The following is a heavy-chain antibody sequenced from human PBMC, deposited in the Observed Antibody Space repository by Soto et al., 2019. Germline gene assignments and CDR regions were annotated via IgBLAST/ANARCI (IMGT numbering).Heavy chain of an antibody. J-gene: IGHJ4*02. CDR3: ARGAGSGSDPLDY. D-gene: IGHD6-19*01. Sequence: EVQLVETGGGLMQPGGSLRLSCAASGFTVSNSYMTWVRQAPGKGLEWVSTIYRDGSTYYADSVKGRFTISRDNSRNTLYVEMSSLRAEDTALYYCARGAGSGSDPLDYWGQGTLVTVSS. V-gene: IGHV3-53*02. CDR2: IYRDGST. CDR1: GFTVSNSY.